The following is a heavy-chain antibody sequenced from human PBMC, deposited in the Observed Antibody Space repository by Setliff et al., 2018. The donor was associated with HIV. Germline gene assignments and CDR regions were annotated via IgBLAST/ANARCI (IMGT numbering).Heavy chain of an antibody. D-gene: IGHD2-2*01. CDR1: GGSFSGYY. CDR3: ARGRWIRVSAAIMYYYYYYMDV. V-gene: IGHV4-34*01. J-gene: IGHJ6*03. Sequence: SETLSLTCAVYGGSFSGYYWSWMRQPPGKGLEWIGEINHSGSTTYNPSLKSGVIISVDTSKNQFSLKLSSVTAADTAVYYCARGRWIRVSAAIMYYYYYYMDVWGRGTTVTSP. CDR2: INHSGST.